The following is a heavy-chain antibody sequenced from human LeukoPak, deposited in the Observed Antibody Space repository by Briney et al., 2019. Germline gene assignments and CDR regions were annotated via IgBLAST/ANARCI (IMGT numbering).Heavy chain of an antibody. J-gene: IGHJ6*03. CDR2: ICISGST. CDR3: ARQGGSSSSGGYYYYYYYMDV. Sequence: SEILSLTCTVSGGSISSYYWSWIRQPAGKGLEWIGRICISGSTNYNPSLKSRVTMSVDTSKNQFSLKLSSVTAADTAVYYCARQGGSSSSGGYYYYYYYMDVWGKGTTVTVSS. V-gene: IGHV4-4*07. CDR1: GGSISSYY. D-gene: IGHD6-6*01.